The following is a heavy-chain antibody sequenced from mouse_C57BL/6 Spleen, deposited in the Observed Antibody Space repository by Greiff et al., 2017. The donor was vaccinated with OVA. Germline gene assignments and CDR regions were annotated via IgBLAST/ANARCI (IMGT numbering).Heavy chain of an antibody. Sequence: QVQLQQSGPELVKPGASVKISCKASGYAFSSSWMNWVKQRPGKGLEWIGRIYPGDGDTNYNGKFKGKATLTADKSSSTAYMQLSSLTSEDSAVYCCARSGYYGSSGWYFDGWGTGTTVTVSS. CDR3: ARSGYYGSSGWYFDG. CDR2: IYPGDGDT. CDR1: GYAFSSSW. D-gene: IGHD1-1*01. V-gene: IGHV1-82*01. J-gene: IGHJ1*03.